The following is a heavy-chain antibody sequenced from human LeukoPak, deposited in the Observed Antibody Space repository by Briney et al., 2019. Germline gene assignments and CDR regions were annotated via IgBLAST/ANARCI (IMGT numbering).Heavy chain of an antibody. CDR3: ARDVQQWPLL. CDR2: ISASSTYI. J-gene: IGHJ3*01. V-gene: IGHV3-21*01. Sequence: GGSLRLSCAASGFTFSSYGMNWVRQAPGKGLEWVSSISASSTYIYYADSVKGRFTISRDNAKNSLYLQMNSLRAEDTAVYYCARDVQQWPLLWGQGTMVTVSS. CDR1: GFTFSSYG. D-gene: IGHD6-19*01.